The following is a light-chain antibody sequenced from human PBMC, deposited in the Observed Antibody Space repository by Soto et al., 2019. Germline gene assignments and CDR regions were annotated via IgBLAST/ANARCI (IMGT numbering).Light chain of an antibody. Sequence: QSVLTQPPSASSTPGQTVTISCSGSTSNIGTFYVYWYQHLPGAAPKLLIYIGDQRASGVSDRFSGSKSGTSASLAISGLRSDDEADYYCAAWDDNLNAYVFGSGTKLTV. J-gene: IGLJ1*01. CDR1: TSNIGTFY. CDR2: IGD. CDR3: AAWDDNLNAYV. V-gene: IGLV1-47*02.